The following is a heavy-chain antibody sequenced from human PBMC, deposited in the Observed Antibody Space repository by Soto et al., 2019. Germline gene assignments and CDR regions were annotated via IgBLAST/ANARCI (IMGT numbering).Heavy chain of an antibody. CDR1: GGSISSYY. Sequence: SGTLSLTCTVSGGSISSYYGSWIRQPPGKGLEWIGYIYYSGSTNYNPALKSRVTISVDTSKNQFSLKLSSVTAADTAVYYCARTTEYYYYGMDVWGQGTTVTV. CDR2: IYYSGST. J-gene: IGHJ6*02. V-gene: IGHV4-59*01. CDR3: ARTTEYYYYGMDV. D-gene: IGHD4-4*01.